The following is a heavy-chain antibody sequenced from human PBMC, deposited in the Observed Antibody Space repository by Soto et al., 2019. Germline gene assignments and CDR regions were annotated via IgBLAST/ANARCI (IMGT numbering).Heavy chain of an antibody. Sequence: SVKVSCKASGGTFSSYAISWVRQAPGQGLEWMGGIIPIFGTANYAQKFQGRVTMTTDTSTSTAYMELRSPRSDDAAVYFCARDITAYSSSWYRVGLDFWGQ. V-gene: IGHV1-69*05. CDR1: GGTFSSYA. CDR2: IIPIFGTA. CDR3: ARDITAYSSSWYRVGLDF. D-gene: IGHD6-13*01. J-gene: IGHJ4*01.